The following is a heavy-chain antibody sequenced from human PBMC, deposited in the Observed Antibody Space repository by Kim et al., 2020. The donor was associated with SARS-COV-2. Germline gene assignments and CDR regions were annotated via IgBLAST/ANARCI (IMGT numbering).Heavy chain of an antibody. Sequence: NYAQKLQGRVTMTTDTSTSTAYMELRSLRSDDTAVYYCATAYGDYVWFDPWGQGTLVTVSS. V-gene: IGHV1-18*01. J-gene: IGHJ5*02. D-gene: IGHD4-17*01. CDR3: ATAYGDYVWFDP.